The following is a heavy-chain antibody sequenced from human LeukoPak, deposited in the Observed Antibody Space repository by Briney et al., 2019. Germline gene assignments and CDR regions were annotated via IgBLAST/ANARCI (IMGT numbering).Heavy chain of an antibody. CDR1: GFTFSSYA. CDR2: IWSDGSNK. CDR3: AKGDTAMVLDAFDI. J-gene: IGHJ3*02. V-gene: IGHV3-33*06. Sequence: GGSLRLSCAASGFTFSSYAMHWVRQAPGQGLEWVAVIWSDGSNKYYADSVKGRFTISRDNSKNTLYLQMNSLRDEDTAVYYCAKGDTAMVLDAFDIWGQGTMVTVSS. D-gene: IGHD5-18*01.